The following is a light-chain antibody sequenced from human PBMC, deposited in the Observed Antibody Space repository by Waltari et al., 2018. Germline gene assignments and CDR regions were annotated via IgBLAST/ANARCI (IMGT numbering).Light chain of an antibody. CDR3: SSYISSDTLEL. CDR2: DVS. V-gene: IGLV2-14*03. J-gene: IGLJ2*01. CDR1: RLDCVCSNY. Sequence: QSSLTQPASVSGSPRQSLTTPCPGTRLDCVCSNYVPWYQQHPGKAPKLIIFDVSNRPSGVSSRFSGFKSGNTASLTISGLQAQDEADYYCSSYISSDTLELFGGGTSLTVL.